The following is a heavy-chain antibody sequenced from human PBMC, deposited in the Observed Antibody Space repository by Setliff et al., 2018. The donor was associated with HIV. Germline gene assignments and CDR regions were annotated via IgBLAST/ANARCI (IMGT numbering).Heavy chain of an antibody. J-gene: IGHJ4*01. CDR1: GFTFSNYA. CDR3: ARLGGAAFED. D-gene: IGHD3-16*01. CDR2: ISGSRGGT. Sequence: PGGSLRLSCAVSGFTFSNYAMSWVRQAPGKGLEWVSLISGSRGGTYYADSVMGRFTISRDNGEKSVSLQMNSLRGEDSAIYYCARLGGAAFEDWGHGILVTVSS. V-gene: IGHV3-23*01.